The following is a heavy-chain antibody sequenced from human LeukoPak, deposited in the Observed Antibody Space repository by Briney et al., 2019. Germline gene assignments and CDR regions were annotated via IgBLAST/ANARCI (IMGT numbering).Heavy chain of an antibody. Sequence: GGSLRLSCAASGFSFSSTYMSWARQAPGKGLEWVSIVYSDGTTYYADSVKGRFTISRDNSKNTLYLQMNSLRAEDTAVYYGATSPASSCLDDWGQGTLVTVSS. CDR1: GFSFSSTY. CDR3: ATSPASSCLDD. V-gene: IGHV3-53*01. J-gene: IGHJ4*02. CDR2: VYSDGTT. D-gene: IGHD2-2*01.